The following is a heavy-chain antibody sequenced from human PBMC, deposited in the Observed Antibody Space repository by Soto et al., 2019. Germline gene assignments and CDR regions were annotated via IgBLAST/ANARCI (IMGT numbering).Heavy chain of an antibody. CDR2: INANNGNT. J-gene: IGHJ3*02. Sequence: GASVKVSCKASGYTFTGYYMHWVRQAPGQGLEWMGWINANNGNTKYAQKFQGRVTITRDTSASTAYMELSSLRSEDTAVYYCARALVTFGGVIVEDAFDIWGQGTMVTV. V-gene: IGHV1-3*01. CDR1: GYTFTGYY. CDR3: ARALVTFGGVIVEDAFDI. D-gene: IGHD3-16*02.